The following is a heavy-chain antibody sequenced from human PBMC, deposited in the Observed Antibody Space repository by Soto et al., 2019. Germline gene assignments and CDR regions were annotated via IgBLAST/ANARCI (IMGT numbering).Heavy chain of an antibody. V-gene: IGHV3-21*01. CDR3: AAIAVAGRGIDY. Sequence: EVQLVESGGGLVKPGGSLRLSCAASGFTFSSYSMNWVRQAPGKGLEWVSSISSCSSYIYYADSVKGRFTISRDNAKNSLYLQMNSLRAEDTAVYYCAAIAVAGRGIDYWGQGTLVTVSS. D-gene: IGHD6-19*01. CDR1: GFTFSSYS. CDR2: ISSCSSYI. J-gene: IGHJ4*02.